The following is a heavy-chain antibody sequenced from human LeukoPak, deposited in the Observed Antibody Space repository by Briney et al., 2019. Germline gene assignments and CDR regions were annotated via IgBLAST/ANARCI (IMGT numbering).Heavy chain of an antibody. D-gene: IGHD3-3*01. CDR3: ARGWNYGDY. Sequence: PSETLSLTCTVPGGAISSYYWSWIRQPPGKGLEWIGYVSYTGDASQNPSLRGRVTTSVDTSNNQVSLELSSVTAADTAVYYCARGWNYGDYWGQGTLVTVSS. V-gene: IGHV4-59*01. J-gene: IGHJ4*02. CDR2: VSYTGDA. CDR1: GGAISSYY.